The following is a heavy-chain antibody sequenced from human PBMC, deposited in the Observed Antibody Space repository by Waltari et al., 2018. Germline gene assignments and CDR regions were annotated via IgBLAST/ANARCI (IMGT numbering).Heavy chain of an antibody. CDR1: GGTFSSYA. CDR3: ARYYRSGSYYYGMDV. Sequence: QVQLVQSGAEVKKPGSSVKVSCKASGGTFSSYAISWVRQAPGQGLEWMGRISPIFRTANYSQKYQGRVKITAYKSTSTDYTELSSLRSEDTAVYYCARYYRSGSYYYGMDVWGQGTTVTVSS. D-gene: IGHD3-10*01. V-gene: IGHV1-69*08. J-gene: IGHJ6*02. CDR2: ISPIFRTA.